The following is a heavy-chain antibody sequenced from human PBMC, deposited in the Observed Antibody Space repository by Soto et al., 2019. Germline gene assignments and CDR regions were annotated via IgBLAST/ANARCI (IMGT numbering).Heavy chain of an antibody. CDR1: GFTFSSYG. J-gene: IGHJ4*02. D-gene: IGHD3-10*01. CDR2: IWYDGSNK. V-gene: IGHV3-33*01. CDR3: AREPGGLLLGSYYFDY. Sequence: GGSLRLSCAASGFTFSSYGMHWVRQAPGKGLEWVAVIWYDGSNKYYADSVKGRFTISRDNSKNTLYLQMNSLRAEDTAVYYCAREPGGLLLGSYYFDYWGQGTLVTVSS.